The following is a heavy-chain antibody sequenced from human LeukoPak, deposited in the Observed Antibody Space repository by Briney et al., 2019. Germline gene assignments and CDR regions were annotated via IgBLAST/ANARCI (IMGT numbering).Heavy chain of an antibody. CDR3: AKDLMKTGYCSGASCYGRTD. CDR1: GFTFSKFA. D-gene: IGHD2-15*01. CDR2: ILYDGRNK. V-gene: IGHV3-30*18. J-gene: IGHJ4*02. Sequence: GGSLRLSCAASGFTFSKFAIHWVRQAPGKGLEWVAVILYDGRNKYYGDSVEGRFTISRDNSKNTVYLEMNSLRAEDTAVYYCAKDLMKTGYCSGASCYGRTDWGQGTLVTVTS.